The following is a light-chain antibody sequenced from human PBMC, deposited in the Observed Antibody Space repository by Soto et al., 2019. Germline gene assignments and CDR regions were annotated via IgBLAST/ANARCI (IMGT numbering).Light chain of an antibody. CDR1: SSDVGGYNY. CDR3: SSYTTSSTRV. J-gene: IGLJ1*01. Sequence: LTQPASVSGSPGQSITISCTGTSSDVGGYNYVSWYQQHPGKAPKLMIYEVSNRPSGVSNRFSGSKSGNTASLTISGLQAEDEGDYYCSSYTTSSTRVFGTGTKVTVL. CDR2: EVS. V-gene: IGLV2-14*01.